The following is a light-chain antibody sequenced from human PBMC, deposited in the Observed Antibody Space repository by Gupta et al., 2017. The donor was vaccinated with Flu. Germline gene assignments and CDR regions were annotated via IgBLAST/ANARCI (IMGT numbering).Light chain of an antibody. Sequence: QTVVTQAPSLNVSPGGTITLTCGLSSGTVISDFFPNWFQQKPGQAPRALIYRATNRHSWTPARFSGSLLGGKAALTLSGVQPEDEADYYCLVMYGNAWVFGGGTKLAVL. CDR3: LVMYGNAWV. CDR1: SGTVISDFF. J-gene: IGLJ3*02. V-gene: IGLV7-43*01. CDR2: RAT.